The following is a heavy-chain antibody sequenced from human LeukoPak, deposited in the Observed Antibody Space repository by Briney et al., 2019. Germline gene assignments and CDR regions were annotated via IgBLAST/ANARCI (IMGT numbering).Heavy chain of an antibody. CDR3: ARDQGYLAFDI. J-gene: IGHJ3*02. CDR2: ISSSSSYI. Sequence: TPGGSLRLSCAASGFTFSSYSMNWVRPAPGKGLEWVSSISSSSSYIYYADSVKGRFTISRDNAKNSLYLQMTSLRAEDTAVYYCARDQGYLAFDIWGQGTMVTVSS. V-gene: IGHV3-21*01. D-gene: IGHD2-15*01. CDR1: GFTFSSYS.